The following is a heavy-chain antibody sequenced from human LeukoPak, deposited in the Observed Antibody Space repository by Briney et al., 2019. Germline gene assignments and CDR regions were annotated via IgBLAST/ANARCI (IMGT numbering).Heavy chain of an antibody. V-gene: IGHV4-4*07. CDR1: GGSISDYH. CDR2: IYPSGNS. D-gene: IGHD4-11*01. Sequence: SETLSLTCTISGGSISDYHWSWIRQPAGKGLEWIGHIYPSGNSYHNPSLKSRVIMSVDTSKNQVSLRLKSVTAADTAVFYCARGDYSQKGNAMDVWGQGTTVTVSS. J-gene: IGHJ6*02. CDR3: ARGDYSQKGNAMDV.